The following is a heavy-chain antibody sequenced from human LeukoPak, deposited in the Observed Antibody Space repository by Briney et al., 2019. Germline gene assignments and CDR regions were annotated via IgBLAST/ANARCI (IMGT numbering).Heavy chain of an antibody. J-gene: IGHJ6*03. CDR1: GYTFTSYD. CDR3: ARSITFGGVIVTDSYYYYMDV. CDR2: MNPNSGNT. Sequence: ASVKVSCKASGYTFTSYDINWVRQATGQGLEWMGWMNPNSGNTGYAQKFQGRVTITRNTSISTAYMELGSLRSEDTAVYYCARSITFGGVIVTDSYYYYMDVWGKGTTVTISS. V-gene: IGHV1-8*03. D-gene: IGHD3-16*02.